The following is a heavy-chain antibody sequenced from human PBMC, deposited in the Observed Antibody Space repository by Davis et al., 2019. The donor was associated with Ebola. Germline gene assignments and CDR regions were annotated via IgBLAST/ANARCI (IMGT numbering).Heavy chain of an antibody. J-gene: IGHJ2*01. V-gene: IGHV1-8*02. CDR2: MNPKSGNT. CDR3: ARGSRYWYFDL. Sequence: ASVKVSCKASGYTSTSYAMNWVRQAPGQGLEWMGWMNPKSGNTGYAGKFQGRVTMTRNTSISTAYMELSSLRSEDTAVYYCARGSRYWYFDLWGRGTLVTVSS. CDR1: GYTSTSYA.